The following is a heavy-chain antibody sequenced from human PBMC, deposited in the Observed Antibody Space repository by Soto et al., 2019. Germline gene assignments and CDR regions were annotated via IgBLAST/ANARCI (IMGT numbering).Heavy chain of an antibody. V-gene: IGHV1-18*01. CDR1: GYSFITYG. CDR3: ARDRPTSSIRARDYYYAMDV. Sequence: QVQLVQSGAEVKKPGASVKVSCKASGYSFITYGISWVRQAPGQGLEWMGWISTYNGNTNDAQKPQGRITMTTDTSTTTGYMELRSLRSDDTAVYYCARDRPTSSIRARDYYYAMDVWGQGTTVTVSS. D-gene: IGHD6-6*01. CDR2: ISTYNGNT. J-gene: IGHJ6*02.